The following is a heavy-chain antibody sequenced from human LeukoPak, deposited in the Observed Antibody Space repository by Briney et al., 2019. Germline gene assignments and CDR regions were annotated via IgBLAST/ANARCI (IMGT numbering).Heavy chain of an antibody. CDR2: SGWNSGRM. CDR1: GFTFDDYA. J-gene: IGHJ4*02. CDR3: AKDVSYSPTGTYDY. Sequence: GRSLRLSCAASGFTFDDYAMHWVRHAPGKGLEGVSSSGWNSGRMDYGDSVKGRFIISRYHAKNSLYLQMNSLRTEDMAMYYCAKDVSYSPTGTYDYWGQGTLVTVSS. D-gene: IGHD4-17*01. V-gene: IGHV3-9*03.